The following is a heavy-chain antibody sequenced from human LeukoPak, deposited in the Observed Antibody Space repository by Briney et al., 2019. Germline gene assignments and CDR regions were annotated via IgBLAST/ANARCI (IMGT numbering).Heavy chain of an antibody. Sequence: GGSLRLSCAASGFTFSSYAMSWVRQAPGKGLEWVSTISTSGSIKYYADSGKGRFTISRDNSENTLYVQMNCLRAEDTGVYYCARGYGSWDFWGQGTLVTVSS. V-gene: IGHV3-23*01. J-gene: IGHJ4*02. CDR3: ARGYGSWDF. D-gene: IGHD3-10*01. CDR2: ISTSGSIK. CDR1: GFTFSSYA.